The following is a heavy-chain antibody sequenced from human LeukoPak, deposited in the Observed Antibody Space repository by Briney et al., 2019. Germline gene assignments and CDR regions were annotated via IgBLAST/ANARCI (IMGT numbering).Heavy chain of an antibody. V-gene: IGHV3-7*01. CDR3: ARPGHTSVYYYYYMDV. CDR2: IKQDGSEN. D-gene: IGHD5/OR15-5a*01. J-gene: IGHJ6*03. Sequence: GGSLRLSCAASGFTFSNYWMGWVRQAPGKGLEWVANIKQDGSENYYVDSVKGRFTISRDNAKNSLYLQMNSLRAEDTAVYYCARPGHTSVYYYYYMDVWGKGTTVTISS. CDR1: GFTFSNYW.